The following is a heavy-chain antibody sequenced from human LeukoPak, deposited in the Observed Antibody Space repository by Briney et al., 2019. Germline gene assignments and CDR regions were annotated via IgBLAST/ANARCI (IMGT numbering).Heavy chain of an antibody. CDR2: IYYSGST. V-gene: IGHV4-30-4*08. CDR1: GGSISSGDYY. J-gene: IGHJ2*01. Sequence: KPSETLSLTCTVSGGSISSGDYYWGWIRQPPGKGLEWIGYIYYSGSTYYNPSLKSRFTISVDTSKNQFSLKLSSVTAADTAVYYCARTAEYSTIYFDLWGRGTLVTVSS. CDR3: ARTAEYSTIYFDL. D-gene: IGHD6-6*01.